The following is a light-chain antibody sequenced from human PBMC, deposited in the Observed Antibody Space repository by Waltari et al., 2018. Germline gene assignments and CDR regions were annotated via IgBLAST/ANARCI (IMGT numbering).Light chain of an antibody. CDR2: DVS. V-gene: IGLV2-14*03. J-gene: IGLJ1*01. CDR3: SSYTSTFYV. Sequence: QSALTQPASVSGSPGQSITISCTGTSSDVGGYNYVSWYQQHPGKAPKLMIYDVSNRHAWSWNRFFGSKSGNTASLTISGLQAEDEADYYCSSYTSTFYVFGTGTKVTVL. CDR1: SSDVGGYNY.